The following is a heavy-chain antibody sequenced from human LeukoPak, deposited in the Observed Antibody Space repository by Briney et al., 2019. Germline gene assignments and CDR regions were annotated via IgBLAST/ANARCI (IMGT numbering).Heavy chain of an antibody. CDR2: IKSNKGNT. V-gene: IGHV1-18*01. CDR3: ARRQIADDSGSFYGS. J-gene: IGHJ5*02. CDR1: GYTFTTNG. Sequence: ASVKVSCKASGYTFTTNGISWVRQAPGQGLEWPGWIKSNKGNTNYAQKLQGRITLNIDTSTSTAYMELRSLRSDDTAVYYCARRQIADDSGSFYGSWGQGTQVTVSS. D-gene: IGHD1-26*01.